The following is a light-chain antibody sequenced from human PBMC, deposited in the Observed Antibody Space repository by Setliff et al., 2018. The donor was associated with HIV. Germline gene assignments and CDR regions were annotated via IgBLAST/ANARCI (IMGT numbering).Light chain of an antibody. V-gene: IGLV2-14*01. CDR3: SSYTSRSTKV. J-gene: IGLJ1*01. Sequence: QSVLAQPASVSGSPGQSITISRSGTSSDVGGYNYVSWYQQHPGKAPKLMIYDVNKRPSGVSNRFSGSKSGNTASLTISGLQAEDEADYYCSSYTSRSTKVFGTGTKVTVL. CDR2: DVN. CDR1: SSDVGGYNY.